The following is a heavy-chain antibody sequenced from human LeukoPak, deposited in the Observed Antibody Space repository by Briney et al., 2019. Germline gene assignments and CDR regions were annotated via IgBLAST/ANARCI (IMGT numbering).Heavy chain of an antibody. Sequence: GGSLRLSCAASGFTFSSYGMHWVRQAPGKGLEWVAVISYDGSNKYYADSVKGRFTISRDNSKNTLYLRMNSLRAEDTAVYYCAKAAVAVYYYYYGMDVWGQGTTVTVSS. D-gene: IGHD6-19*01. CDR3: AKAAVAVYYYYYGMDV. J-gene: IGHJ6*02. CDR1: GFTFSSYG. CDR2: ISYDGSNK. V-gene: IGHV3-30*18.